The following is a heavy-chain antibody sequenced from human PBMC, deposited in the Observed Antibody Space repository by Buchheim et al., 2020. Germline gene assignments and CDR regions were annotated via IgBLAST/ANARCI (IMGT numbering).Heavy chain of an antibody. CDR3: ANGGDGYNYIY. D-gene: IGHD5-24*01. Sequence: EVQLLEAGGGFVPPGGSLGLSCAASGFPFSSYAMSWVRRAPGEGLEWVSTISGSGGTTYYAGSVKGRFTISRDHSKNTLYVQMNSLRAEDTAVYYCANGGDGYNYIYWGQGTL. J-gene: IGHJ4*02. CDR1: GFPFSSYA. CDR2: ISGSGGTT. V-gene: IGHV3-23*01.